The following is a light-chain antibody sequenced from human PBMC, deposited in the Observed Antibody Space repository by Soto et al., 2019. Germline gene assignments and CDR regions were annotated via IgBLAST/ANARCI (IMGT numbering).Light chain of an antibody. CDR2: GAS. J-gene: IGKJ2*01. CDR1: QTIITN. Sequence: EMMMTQSPATLSVSRGDRATLSCRASQTIITNLAWYQQKPGQAPRLLIYGASTRATGVPARFSGSGSGTEFTLTISSLQSEDFAVYYCQQYHNWPPKYTFGQGTKLEIK. CDR3: QQYHNWPPKYT. V-gene: IGKV3-15*01.